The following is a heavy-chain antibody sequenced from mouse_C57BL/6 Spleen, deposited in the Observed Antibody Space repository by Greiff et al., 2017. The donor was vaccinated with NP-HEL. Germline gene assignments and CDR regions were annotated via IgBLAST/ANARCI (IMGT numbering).Heavy chain of an antibody. CDR1: GYTFTSYW. Sequence: QVQLQQPGAELVRPGSSVKLSCKASGYTFTSYWMHWVKQRPIQGLEWIGNIDPSDSETHYNQKFKDKATLTVDKSSSTAYMQLSSLTSEDSAVYYCAYYDYDGRFAYWGQGTLVTVSA. CDR2: IDPSDSET. V-gene: IGHV1-52*01. CDR3: AYYDYDGRFAY. D-gene: IGHD2-4*01. J-gene: IGHJ3*01.